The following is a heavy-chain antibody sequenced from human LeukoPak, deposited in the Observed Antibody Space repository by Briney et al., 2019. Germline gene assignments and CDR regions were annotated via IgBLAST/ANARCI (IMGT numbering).Heavy chain of an antibody. Sequence: GGSLRLSCAASGFTFSGYAMSRVRQAPGKGLEWVANIKQDGSEKYYVESVKGRFTISRDNTKNSLFLQMNSLRVEDTAMYYCTSGGNDWRTFDMWGQGTMVTVSS. CDR2: IKQDGSEK. J-gene: IGHJ3*02. CDR3: TSGGNDWRTFDM. V-gene: IGHV3-7*01. CDR1: GFTFSGYA. D-gene: IGHD1-1*01.